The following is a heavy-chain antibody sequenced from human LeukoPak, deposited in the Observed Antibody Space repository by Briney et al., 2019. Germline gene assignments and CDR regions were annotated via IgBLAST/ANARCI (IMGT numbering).Heavy chain of an antibody. Sequence: SETLSLTCAVYGGSFSGYYWSWIRQPPGKGLEWIGEINHSGSTNYNPSLKSRVTISVDTSKNQFSLKLSSVTAADTAVYYCARVSAAMVYYYYYMDVWGKGTMITVSS. CDR2: INHSGST. J-gene: IGHJ6*03. CDR1: GGSFSGYY. D-gene: IGHD5-18*01. V-gene: IGHV4-34*01. CDR3: ARVSAAMVYYYYYMDV.